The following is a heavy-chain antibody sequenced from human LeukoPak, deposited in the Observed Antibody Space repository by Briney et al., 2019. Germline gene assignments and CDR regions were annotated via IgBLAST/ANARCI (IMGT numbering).Heavy chain of an antibody. Sequence: SETLSLTCTVSGGSISSYYWSWIRQPPGKGLEWIGYIYYSGSTNYNPSLKSRVTISVDTSKNQFSLKLSSVTAADTAVYYCARHWGAIAVAGSWYFDLWGRGTLVTVSS. V-gene: IGHV4-59*08. D-gene: IGHD6-19*01. J-gene: IGHJ2*01. CDR2: IYYSGST. CDR1: GGSISSYY. CDR3: ARHWGAIAVAGSWYFDL.